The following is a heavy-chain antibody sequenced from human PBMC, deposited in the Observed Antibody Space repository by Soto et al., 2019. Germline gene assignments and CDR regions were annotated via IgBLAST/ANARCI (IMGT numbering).Heavy chain of an antibody. J-gene: IGHJ4*02. D-gene: IGHD3-22*01. V-gene: IGHV1-18*01. CDR3: ARDREDSSGYYREYYFDY. CDR1: GYTYTSYG. CDR2: ISAYNGNT. Sequence: ASVKVSCKASGYTYTSYGIGWVRQAHGQGLEWMGWISAYNGNTNYAQKLQGRVTMTTDTSTSTAYMELRSLRSDDTAVYYCARDREDSSGYYREYYFDYWGQGTLVTVSS.